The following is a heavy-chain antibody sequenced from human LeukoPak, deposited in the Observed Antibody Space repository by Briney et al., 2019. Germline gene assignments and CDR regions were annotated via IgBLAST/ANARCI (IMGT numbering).Heavy chain of an antibody. CDR1: GFTFSTHA. CDR3: AKRPAGADFYFDY. V-gene: IGHV3-23*01. CDR2: ITDSGA. D-gene: IGHD6-13*01. J-gene: IGHJ4*02. Sequence: GGSLRLSCAASGFTFSTHAMSWVRQAPGRGPEWVSSITDSGAYYADSVKGRFTISRDNAKNTLYLQMNSLGAEDTAVYYCAKRPAGADFYFDYWGQGTRVTVSS.